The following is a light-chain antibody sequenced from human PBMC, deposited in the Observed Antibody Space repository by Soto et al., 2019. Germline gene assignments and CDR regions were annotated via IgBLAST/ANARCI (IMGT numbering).Light chain of an antibody. CDR3: CSYAGSSIL. Sequence: QSVLTQPASVSGSPGQSITISCTGTSSDVGSYNLVSWYQQHPGKAPKLMIYEGSKRPSRVSNRFSGAKSGNTASLTISGLQADDEAYYYCCSYAGSSILFGGGTKLTVL. CDR1: SSDVGSYNL. CDR2: EGS. J-gene: IGLJ2*01. V-gene: IGLV2-23*01.